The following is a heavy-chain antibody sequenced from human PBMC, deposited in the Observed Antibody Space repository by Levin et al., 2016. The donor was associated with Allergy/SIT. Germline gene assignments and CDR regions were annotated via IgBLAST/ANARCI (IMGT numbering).Heavy chain of an antibody. J-gene: IGHJ4*02. CDR1: GFTFSSYW. Sequence: GGSLRLSCAASGFTFSSYWMHWVRQAPGKGLVWVSRINSDGSSTSYADSVKGRFTISRDNAKNTLYLQMNSLRAEDTAVYYCARWVAAAGFLDYWGQGTLVTVSS. V-gene: IGHV3-74*01. CDR3: ARWVAAAGFLDY. D-gene: IGHD6-13*01. CDR2: INSDGSST.